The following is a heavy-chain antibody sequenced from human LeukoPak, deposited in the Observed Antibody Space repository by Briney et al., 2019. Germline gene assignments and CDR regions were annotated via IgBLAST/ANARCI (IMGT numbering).Heavy chain of an antibody. CDR3: ARGCLRGGWSARRWFDP. J-gene: IGHJ5*02. D-gene: IGHD3-3*01. CDR2: IYYSGST. Sequence: SETLSLTCTVSGGSISSYYWSWIRQPPGKGLEWIGYIYYSGSTNYNPSLKSRVTISVDTSKNQFSLKLSSVTAADTAVYYCARGCLRGGWSARRWFDPWGQGTLVTVSS. CDR1: GGSISSYY. V-gene: IGHV4-59*12.